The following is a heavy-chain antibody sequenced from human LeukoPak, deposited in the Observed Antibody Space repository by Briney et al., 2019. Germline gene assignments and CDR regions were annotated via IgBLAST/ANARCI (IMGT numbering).Heavy chain of an antibody. J-gene: IGHJ3*02. CDR3: ARDSSSWYDHAFDI. V-gene: IGHV3-7*01. CDR1: GFTFSSYS. Sequence: GGSLRLSCAASGFTFSSYSMNWVRQAPGKGLEWVANIKQDGSEKYYVDSVKGRFTISRDNAKNSLYLQMNSLRAEDTAVYYCARDSSSWYDHAFDIWGQGTMVTVSS. D-gene: IGHD6-13*01. CDR2: IKQDGSEK.